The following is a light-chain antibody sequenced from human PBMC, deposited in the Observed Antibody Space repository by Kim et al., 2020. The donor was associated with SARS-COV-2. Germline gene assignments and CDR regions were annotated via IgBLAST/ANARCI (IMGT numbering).Light chain of an antibody. CDR2: RAS. CDR3: QHYCRYPYT. J-gene: IGKJ2*01. V-gene: IGKV1-5*03. Sequence: ASVGDRVTINCRDRQSGNDGVLAWYQQKPGKAHKLLIYRASTLESGVPSRFSGSGFGTEFTLTISSLQPDDFATYYCQHYCRYPYTFGQGTKLEI. CDR1: QSGNDG.